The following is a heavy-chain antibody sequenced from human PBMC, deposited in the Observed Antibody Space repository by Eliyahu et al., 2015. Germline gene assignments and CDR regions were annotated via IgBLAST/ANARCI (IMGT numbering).Heavy chain of an antibody. D-gene: IGHD6-13*01. CDR2: IYWDDDK. CDR3: AHRRKGAAGRTFDY. Sequence: QITLKESGPTLVXPTQTLTLTCTFSGXXXSXSGVGVGXIRQPPGKALEWLALIYWDDDKRYSPSLKSRLTITKDTPKNQVVLTMTNMDPVDTATYYCAHRRKGAAGRTFDYWGQGTLVTVSS. J-gene: IGHJ4*02. V-gene: IGHV2-5*02. CDR1: GXXXSXSGVG.